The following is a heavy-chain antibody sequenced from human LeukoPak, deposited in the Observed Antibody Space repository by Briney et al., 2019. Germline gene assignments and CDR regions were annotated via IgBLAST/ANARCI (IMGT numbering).Heavy chain of an antibody. D-gene: IGHD1-26*01. CDR1: GVTFSSLS. Sequence: PGGSPRLSCEASGVTFSSLSLNWVRQPPGKGLEWLSYISASSRTKYYADSVKGRFIVSRDNAKSSLFLQMDSLRAEDTALYYCAAQSSGSSTRAPDFWGQGTLVTVSS. CDR2: ISASSRTK. J-gene: IGHJ4*02. V-gene: IGHV3-48*04. CDR3: AAQSSGSSTRAPDF.